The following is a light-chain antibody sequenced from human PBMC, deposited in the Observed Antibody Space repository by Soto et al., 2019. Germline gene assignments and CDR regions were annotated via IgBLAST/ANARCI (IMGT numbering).Light chain of an antibody. J-gene: IGLJ2*01. V-gene: IGLV2-14*01. CDR2: DVS. Sequence: QSALTQPASVSGSPGQSITISCTGTSSDVGGYNYVSWYQQHPGKAPKLMIYDVSNRPSGVSNRFSGSKSGNTASLTISGLQAEDEADYDCSSYTSSSTLVVFGGVTKLTVL. CDR3: SSYTSSSTLVV. CDR1: SSDVGGYNY.